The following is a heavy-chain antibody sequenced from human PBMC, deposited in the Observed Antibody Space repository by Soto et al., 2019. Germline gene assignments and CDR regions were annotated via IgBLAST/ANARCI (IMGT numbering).Heavy chain of an antibody. D-gene: IGHD3-22*01. CDR3: ARDPNDSSAYYHHYYYGMDV. CDR1: GYTFTSYG. Sequence: ASVKVSCKASGYTFTSYGIHWVRQAPGQRLEWTGWINAGNGNTKYSEKFQGRVTITRDTSASTAYLELSSLRSEDTAVYYCARDPNDSSAYYHHYYYGMDVWGQGPMLTVSS. CDR2: INAGNGNT. V-gene: IGHV1-3*01. J-gene: IGHJ6*02.